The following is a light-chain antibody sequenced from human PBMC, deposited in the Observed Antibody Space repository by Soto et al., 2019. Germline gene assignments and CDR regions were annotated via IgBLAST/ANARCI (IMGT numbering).Light chain of an antibody. J-gene: IGLJ2*01. CDR1: STNIGNNY. Sequence: QSVLTQPPSVSAAPGQKVAISFSGSSTNIGNNYISWYQQLPGTAPKLLIYDINERPSGIPDRFSGSKSGTSATLGITGLQAWDEADYYCATWDNSLSAVVFGGGTQLTVL. V-gene: IGLV1-51*01. CDR2: DIN. CDR3: ATWDNSLSAVV.